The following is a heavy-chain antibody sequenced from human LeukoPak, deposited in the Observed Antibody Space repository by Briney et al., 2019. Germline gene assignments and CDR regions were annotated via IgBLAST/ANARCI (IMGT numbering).Heavy chain of an antibody. D-gene: IGHD2-15*01. J-gene: IGHJ4*02. CDR1: GGSISSSSYY. V-gene: IGHV4-39*01. CDR3: ARQGCSGGSCYGFDY. CDR2: IYYRGST. Sequence: PSETLSLTCTVSGGSISSSSYYWGWIRQPPGKGLEWIGSIYYRGSTYYNPSLKSRVTISVDTSKNQFSLRLSSVTAADTAVYYCARQGCSGGSCYGFDYWGQGTLVTVSS.